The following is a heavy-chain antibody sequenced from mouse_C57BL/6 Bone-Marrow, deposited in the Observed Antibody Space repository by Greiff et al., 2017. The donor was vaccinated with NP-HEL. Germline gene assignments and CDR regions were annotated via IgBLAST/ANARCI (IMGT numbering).Heavy chain of an antibody. CDR2: IDPEDGET. V-gene: IGHV14-2*01. J-gene: IGHJ1*03. Sequence: EVQLQQSGAELVKPGASVKLSCTASGFNIKDYYMHWVKQRPEQGLEWIGRIDPEDGETKYAPKFKGKATITAETSSNTAYMKLRSLTSDDTAVYYCARISNNYYGSSYDWYFDVWGTGTTVTVSS. CDR1: GFNIKDYY. CDR3: ARISNNYYGSSYDWYFDV. D-gene: IGHD1-1*01.